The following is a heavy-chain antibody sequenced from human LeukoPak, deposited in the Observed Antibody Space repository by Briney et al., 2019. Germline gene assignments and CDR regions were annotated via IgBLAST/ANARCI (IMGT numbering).Heavy chain of an antibody. Sequence: PGGSLRLSCAASGFTFSSYGMHWVRQAPGKGLEWVAVISYDGSDKYYADSVKGRLTISRDNSKNTLYLQMNSLRAEDTAVYYCAKVGSSWYRGYFDYWGQGTLVTVSS. D-gene: IGHD6-13*01. CDR2: ISYDGSDK. J-gene: IGHJ4*02. CDR1: GFTFSSYG. V-gene: IGHV3-30*18. CDR3: AKVGSSWYRGYFDY.